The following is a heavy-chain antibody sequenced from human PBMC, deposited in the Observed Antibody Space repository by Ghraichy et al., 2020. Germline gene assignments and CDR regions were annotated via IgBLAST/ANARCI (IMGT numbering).Heavy chain of an antibody. CDR1: GDSVSSKSAA. CDR3: ERDGNYDSFGYSRGFDY. D-gene: IGHD3-22*01. J-gene: IGHJ4*02. V-gene: IGHV6-1*01. Sequence: SQTLSLTCVISGDSVSSKSAAWNWFRQSPSRGLEWLGRTYYRSKWNNDYAVSVRSRITINPDTSRNQFSLQLTSVTPEDTALYYCERDGNYDSFGYSRGFDYWGQGTLVTVSS. CDR2: TYYRSKWNN.